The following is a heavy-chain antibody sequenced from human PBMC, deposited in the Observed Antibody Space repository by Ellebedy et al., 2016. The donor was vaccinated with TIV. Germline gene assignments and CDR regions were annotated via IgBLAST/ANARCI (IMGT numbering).Heavy chain of an antibody. D-gene: IGHD3-3*02. V-gene: IGHV3-7*03. CDR3: ARARVPFFMGAFDI. CDR2: IKQDGSED. J-gene: IGHJ3*02. CDR1: GFTFNTFW. Sequence: GESLKISCAASGFTFNTFWMGWVRQAPGEGLEWVANIKQDGSEDYYVGSVKGRFTISRDNAKNSLYLQMNSLRAEETAVYYCARARVPFFMGAFDIWGHGTTVTVSS.